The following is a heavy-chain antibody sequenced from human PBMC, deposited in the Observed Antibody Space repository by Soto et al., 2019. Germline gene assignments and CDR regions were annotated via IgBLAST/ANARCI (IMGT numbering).Heavy chain of an antibody. J-gene: IGHJ3*02. CDR2: IYPGDSDT. CDR1: GYSFTSYW. Sequence: GESLKISCKGSGYSFTSYWIGWVRQMPGKGLEWMGIIYPGDSDTRYSPSFQGQVTISADKSISTAYLQWSSLKASDTAMYYCARHRAYCGGDCLDAFDIWGQGTMVTVSS. CDR3: ARHRAYCGGDCLDAFDI. D-gene: IGHD2-21*02. V-gene: IGHV5-51*01.